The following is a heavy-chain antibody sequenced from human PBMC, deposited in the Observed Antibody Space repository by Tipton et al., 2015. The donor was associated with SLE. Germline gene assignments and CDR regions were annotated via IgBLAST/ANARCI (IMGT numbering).Heavy chain of an antibody. CDR2: INSVGAGT. CDR1: GFTFSDYS. Sequence: SLRLSCVASGFTFSDYSMHWVRQVPGKGLVWVSRINSVGAGTAYADSVKGRFTISSDNAKSTLYLQMNNLRVEDTAVYFCARVPSTDWYFDLWGRGTLVTVSS. V-gene: IGHV3-74*01. J-gene: IGHJ2*01. CDR3: ARVPSTDWYFDL. D-gene: IGHD1-1*01.